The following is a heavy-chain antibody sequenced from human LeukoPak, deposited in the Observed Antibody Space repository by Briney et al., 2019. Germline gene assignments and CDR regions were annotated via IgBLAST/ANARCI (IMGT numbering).Heavy chain of an antibody. J-gene: IGHJ4*02. V-gene: IGHV4-61*02. CDR3: ARGVRSFGVAAAGTDY. D-gene: IGHD6-13*01. CDR1: GGSISSGSYY. Sequence: SETLSLTCTVSGGSISSGSYYWSWIRQPAGKGLGWIGRIYTSGSTNYNPSLKSRVTISVDTSKNQFSLKLSSVTAADTAVYYCARGVRSFGVAAAGTDYWGQGTLVTVSS. CDR2: IYTSGST.